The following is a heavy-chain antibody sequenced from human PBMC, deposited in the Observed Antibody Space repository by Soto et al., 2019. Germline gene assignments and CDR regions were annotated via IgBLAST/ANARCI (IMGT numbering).Heavy chain of an antibody. J-gene: IGHJ6*02. D-gene: IGHD3-10*01. CDR3: ARGRPGGHNYGMDV. CDR2: ISWNTGSI. CDR1: GFTFDDYA. Sequence: PGGSLRLSCAASGFTFDDYAMHWVRQAPGKGLERVSGISWNTGSIGYGDSVTGRFTISIDNIKNSLYLGMNSRRAEDTCIYYSARGRPGGHNYGMDVWGQGTTVTVSS. V-gene: IGHV3-9*01.